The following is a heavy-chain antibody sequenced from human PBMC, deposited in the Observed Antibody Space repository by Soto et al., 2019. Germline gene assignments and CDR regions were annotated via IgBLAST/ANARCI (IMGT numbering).Heavy chain of an antibody. D-gene: IGHD2-15*01. J-gene: IGHJ6*04. V-gene: IGHV1-18*01. CDR3: AREGYCRSGSCALYSHDFFGMAV. CDR2: ISTYNSNT. Sequence: VASVKVSCNASHYNFARSGISWVRQAPGQGLEWMGWISTYNSNTKYAQKFQGRVTMTTDTPTSTVYMNLRSLTSDDTAVYYCAREGYCRSGSCALYSHDFFGMAVLGKETKGAVSS. CDR1: HYNFARSG.